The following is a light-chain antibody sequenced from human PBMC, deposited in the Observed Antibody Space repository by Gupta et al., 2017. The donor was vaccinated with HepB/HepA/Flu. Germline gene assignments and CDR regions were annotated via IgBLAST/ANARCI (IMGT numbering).Light chain of an antibody. CDR3: MIWLSNAGV. V-gene: IGLV5-37*01. J-gene: IGLJ1*01. CDR2: YYSDSDK. CDR1: SDINVGSYN. Sequence: QPVLTQPPSSSASPGESARLTCTLPSDINVGSYNIYWYQQKPGSPPRYLLYYYSDSDKGQGSGVPSRFSGSEDASDNTGILLISGLKSGDGGDYYCMIWLSNAGVFGTGTKVTVV.